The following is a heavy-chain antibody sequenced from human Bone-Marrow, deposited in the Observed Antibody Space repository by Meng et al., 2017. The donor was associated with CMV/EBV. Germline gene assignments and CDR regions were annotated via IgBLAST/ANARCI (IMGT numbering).Heavy chain of an antibody. J-gene: IGHJ4*02. Sequence: RLSCADDGFTFSRYSVNWVRQAPGKGLEWVSSISSSSSYIYYADSVKGRFTISRDNAKNSLYLQMNSLRAEDTAVYYCARVQGIPDYWGQGTLVTVSS. CDR3: ARVQGIPDY. V-gene: IGHV3-21*01. CDR2: ISSSSSYI. D-gene: IGHD2-21*01. CDR1: GFTFSRYS.